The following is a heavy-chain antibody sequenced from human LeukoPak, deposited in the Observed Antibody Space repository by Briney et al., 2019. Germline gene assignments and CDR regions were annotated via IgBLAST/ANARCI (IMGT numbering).Heavy chain of an antibody. CDR2: IKQDGSEK. D-gene: IGHD5-24*01. CDR3: THTRGGYNYVSDY. V-gene: IGHV3-7*03. J-gene: IGHJ4*02. CDR1: GFTFSSYW. Sequence: GGSLRLSCAASGFTFSSYWMSWVRQAPGKGLEWVANIKQDGSEKYYVDSVKGRFTISRDNAKNSLYLQMNSLRAEDTALYYCTHTRGGYNYVSDYWGQGTLVTVSS.